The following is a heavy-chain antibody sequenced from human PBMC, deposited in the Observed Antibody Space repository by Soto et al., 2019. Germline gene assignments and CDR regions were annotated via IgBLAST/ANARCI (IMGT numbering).Heavy chain of an antibody. CDR2: ISATGGGT. CDR3: ARLDIVRPTVRRQP. D-gene: IGHD5-12*01. J-gene: IGHJ5*02. V-gene: IGHV3-23*01. CDR1: GFQFSNYA. Sequence: GGSLRLSCPSSGFQFSNYAMIVVSQAPGNGLDLVSLISATGGGTYYSASVKGRFTISKDNSKNTRYLQMHSWRAEATAVTYCARLDIVRPTVRRQPWGQGTLLTVYS.